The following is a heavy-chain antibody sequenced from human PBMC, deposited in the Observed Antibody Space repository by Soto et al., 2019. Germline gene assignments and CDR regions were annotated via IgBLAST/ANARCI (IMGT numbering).Heavy chain of an antibody. CDR1: GFTFSSYW. CDR2: INSDGSST. Sequence: EVQLVESGGGLVQPGGSLRLSCAASGFTFSSYWMHWVRQAPGKGLVWVSRINSDGSSTSYADTVKGRFTIYRDNAKNTLYLQMNSLRAEDTAVYYCARDRVTVIVVNGMDVWGQGTTVTVSS. J-gene: IGHJ6*02. D-gene: IGHD3-22*01. V-gene: IGHV3-74*01. CDR3: ARDRVTVIVVNGMDV.